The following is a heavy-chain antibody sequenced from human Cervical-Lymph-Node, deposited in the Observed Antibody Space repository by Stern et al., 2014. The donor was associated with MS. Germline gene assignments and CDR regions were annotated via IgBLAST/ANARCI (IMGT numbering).Heavy chain of an antibody. D-gene: IGHD4-23*01. J-gene: IGHJ4*02. V-gene: IGHV4-59*08. CDR3: ARLSTVVDY. CDR2: GYYSGTT. Sequence: VQLVESGPGLVKPSATLSLTCTVSGDSISSYYWSWIRQPPGTGLEWIGPGYYSGTTYYNPSLTGRVTISVDTSKKQFSLKFNSVTAADTAVYYCARLSTVVDYWGQGTLVTVSS. CDR1: GDSISSYY.